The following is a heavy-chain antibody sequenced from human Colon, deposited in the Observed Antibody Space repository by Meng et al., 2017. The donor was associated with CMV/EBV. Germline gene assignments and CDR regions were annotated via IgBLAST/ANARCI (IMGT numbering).Heavy chain of an antibody. D-gene: IGHD3-16*01. V-gene: IGHV3-53*01. CDR3: VRVTD. J-gene: IGHJ4*02. Sequence: GESLKISCAASGFTVSSNYMSWVRQAPGKGLEWVSVIYSGGSTYYADSVKGRFTISRGDSEIPLYLQMNSLKTEDTAVYYCVRVTDWGQGTLVTVSS. CDR2: IYSGGST. CDR1: GFTVSSNY.